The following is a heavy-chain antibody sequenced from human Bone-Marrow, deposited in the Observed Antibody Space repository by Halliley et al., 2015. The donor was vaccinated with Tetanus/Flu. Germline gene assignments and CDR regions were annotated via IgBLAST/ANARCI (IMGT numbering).Heavy chain of an antibody. V-gene: IGHV3-23*01. CDR2: ISNRGGRT. CDR3: TKGSEAVTTENVEFEY. D-gene: IGHD4-17*01. J-gene: IGHJ4*02. Sequence: STISNRGGRTYYADTVKGRCTISRDDSKNTLFLQMSNLRAEDTAVYYCTKGSEAVTTENVEFEYWGQGSLVTVSA.